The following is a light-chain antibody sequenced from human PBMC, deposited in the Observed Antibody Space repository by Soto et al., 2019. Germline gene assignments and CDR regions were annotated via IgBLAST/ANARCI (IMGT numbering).Light chain of an antibody. CDR3: CSYTDIALDVV. Sequence: QSVLTQPASVSGSPGQSITISCTGTSSDVGSYIFVSWHQQHPGKAPKLIIYTVSSRPSGVSYRFSGSKSGNTASLTISGLQAEDEADYYCCSYTDIALDVVFGGGTKVTVL. V-gene: IGLV2-14*03. J-gene: IGLJ2*01. CDR2: TVS. CDR1: SSDVGSYIF.